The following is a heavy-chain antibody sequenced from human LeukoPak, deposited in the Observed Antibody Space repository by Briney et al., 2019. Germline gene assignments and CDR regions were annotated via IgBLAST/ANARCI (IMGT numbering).Heavy chain of an antibody. CDR1: GGSISSYY. CDR2: IYYSGST. Sequence: SETLSLTCTVSGGSISSYYWSWIRQPPGKGLEWIGYIYYSGSTNYNPSLKSRVTISVDTSKNQFSLELSSVTAADTAVYYCARDSGQQLVPNYFYDYWGQGTLVTVSS. D-gene: IGHD6-6*01. CDR3: ARDSGQQLVPNYFYDY. J-gene: IGHJ4*02. V-gene: IGHV4-59*01.